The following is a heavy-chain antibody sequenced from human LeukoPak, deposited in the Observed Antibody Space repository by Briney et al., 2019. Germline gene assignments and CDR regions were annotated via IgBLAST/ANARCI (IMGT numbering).Heavy chain of an antibody. V-gene: IGHV4-31*03. CDR2: IYHYGTA. Sequence: SQTLSLTCTVSGVSFNNGGYYWSWMRQHPGKGWEWMGYIYHYGTAYYNPSLRSRLTLSVDISKNQFSLSLGSVTAADTAVYYCARDRAVEDIVLDYWGQGILVTVSS. J-gene: IGHJ4*02. D-gene: IGHD5-12*01. CDR3: ARDRAVEDIVLDY. CDR1: GVSFNNGGYY.